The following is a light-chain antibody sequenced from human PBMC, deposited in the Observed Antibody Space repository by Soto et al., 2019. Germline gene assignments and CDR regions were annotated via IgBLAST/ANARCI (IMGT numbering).Light chain of an antibody. J-gene: IGLJ1*01. Sequence: QSALTQPPSASGSPGQSVTISCTGTSSDVGGYNYVSWYQQHLGKAPKLMIYEVNKRPSGVPDRFSGSKSGNTASLTVSGLQAEDEADYYCISYAGSNSFVFGTGTKVTVL. CDR1: SSDVGGYNY. CDR2: EVN. V-gene: IGLV2-8*01. CDR3: ISYAGSNSFV.